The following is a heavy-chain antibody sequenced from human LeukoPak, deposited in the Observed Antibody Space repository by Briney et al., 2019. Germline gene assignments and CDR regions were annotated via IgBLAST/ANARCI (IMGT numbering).Heavy chain of an antibody. CDR3: SLYYYDSSGYLDAFDI. J-gene: IGHJ3*02. CDR2: IYYSGST. V-gene: IGHV4-39*07. Sequence: SGTLSLTCTVSGGSISSSSYYWGWIRQPPGKGLEWIGSIYYSGSTYYNPSLKSRVTISVDTSKNQFSLKLSSVTAADTAVYYASLYYYDSSGYLDAFDIWGQGTMVTVSS. D-gene: IGHD3-22*01. CDR1: GGSISSSSYY.